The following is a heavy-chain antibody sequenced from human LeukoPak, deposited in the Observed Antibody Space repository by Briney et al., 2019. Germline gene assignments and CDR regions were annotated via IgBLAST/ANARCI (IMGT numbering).Heavy chain of an antibody. CDR3: ARGGLSKFDD. Sequence: PSDTLSLTCTVSGGSISNYYWSLIRQPPANGLEWIGYIYYSGSTKYNPSLKSRVTISVDTSKNQFSLKLSSVTAADTAVYYCARGGLSKFDDWGQGTLVAVSS. V-gene: IGHV4-59*07. CDR2: IYYSGST. D-gene: IGHD3-16*01. J-gene: IGHJ4*02. CDR1: GGSISNYY.